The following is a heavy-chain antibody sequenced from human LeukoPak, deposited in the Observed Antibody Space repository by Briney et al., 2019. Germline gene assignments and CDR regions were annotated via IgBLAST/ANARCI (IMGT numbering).Heavy chain of an antibody. CDR3: ARTLRSATFDY. V-gene: IGHV4-39*07. J-gene: IGHJ4*02. CDR1: GGSISSSSYY. Sequence: SETLSLTCTVSGGSISSSSYYWGWIRQPPGKGLEWIGSIYYSGSTYYNPSLKSRVTISVDTSKNQFSLKLSSVTAADTAVYYCARTLRSATFDYWGQGTLVTVSS. D-gene: IGHD2-15*01. CDR2: IYYSGST.